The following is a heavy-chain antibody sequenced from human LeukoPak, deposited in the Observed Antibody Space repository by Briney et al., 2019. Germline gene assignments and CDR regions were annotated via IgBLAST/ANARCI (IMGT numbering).Heavy chain of an antibody. CDR2: IYHSGST. J-gene: IGHJ6*02. CDR1: GGSISSGGYS. D-gene: IGHD2-2*01. Sequence: SQTLSLTCAVSGGSISSGGYSWSWIRQPPGKGLEWIGYIYHSGSTYYNPSLKSRVTISVDRSKNQFSLKLSSVTAADTAVYYCARVDEGSSTSNYYYYGMDVWGQGTTVTVSS. V-gene: IGHV4-30-2*01. CDR3: ARVDEGSSTSNYYYYGMDV.